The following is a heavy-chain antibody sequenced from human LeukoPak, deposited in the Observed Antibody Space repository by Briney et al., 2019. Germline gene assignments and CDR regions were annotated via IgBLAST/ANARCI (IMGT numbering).Heavy chain of an antibody. J-gene: IGHJ4*02. CDR1: GFTFSSYA. CDR2: ISYDGSNK. D-gene: IGHD3-22*01. CDR3: ARDFYYYDSSGYYEFDY. Sequence: PGGSLRLSCAASGFTFSSYAMHWVRQAPGKGLEWVAVISYDGSNKYYADSVKGRFTISRDNSKNTLYLQMNSLRAEDTAVYYCARDFYYYDSSGYYEFDYWGQGTLVTVSS. V-gene: IGHV3-30*04.